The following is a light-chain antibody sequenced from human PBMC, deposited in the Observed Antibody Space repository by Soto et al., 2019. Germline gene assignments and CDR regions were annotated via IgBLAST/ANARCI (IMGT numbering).Light chain of an antibody. CDR2: GAS. J-gene: IGKJ1*01. CDR3: QQCGSSPTWT. CDR1: QSVGSNY. V-gene: IGKV3-20*01. Sequence: ETVLTQFPGSLSLSPGERASLSCRASQSVGSNYLAWYQQRPGQAPRLLIYGASNRATGIPDRFSGSGSGTDFTLTISRLEPEDFAVYYCQQCGSSPTWTFGQGTKVDIK.